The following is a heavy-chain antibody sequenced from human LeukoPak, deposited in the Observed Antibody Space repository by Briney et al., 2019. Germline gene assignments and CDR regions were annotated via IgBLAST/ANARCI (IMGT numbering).Heavy chain of an antibody. CDR3: ARAYDYVWGSYRPFDY. J-gene: IGHJ4*02. V-gene: IGHV1-18*01. CDR2: ISAYNGNT. CDR1: GYTFTSYG. Sequence: ASVKVSCKASGYTFTSYGISWVRQAPGQGLEGMGWISAYNGNTNYAQKLQGRVTMTTDTSTSTAYMELRSLRSDDTAVYYCARAYDYVWGSYRPFDYWGQGTLVTVSS. D-gene: IGHD3-16*02.